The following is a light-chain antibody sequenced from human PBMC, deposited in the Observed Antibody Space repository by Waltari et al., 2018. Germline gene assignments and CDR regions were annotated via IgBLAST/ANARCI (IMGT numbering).Light chain of an antibody. Sequence: SYELTQPPSVSVSPGQTASITCSGDILGNKYASWYQQKPGQSPLLVIYQDTKRPSEIPERLSGSKSANAATLTITGTQAVDEADYYCQALGTGAWVFGGGTKLTIL. CDR2: QDT. J-gene: IGLJ3*02. CDR1: ILGNKY. V-gene: IGLV3-1*01. CDR3: QALGTGAWV.